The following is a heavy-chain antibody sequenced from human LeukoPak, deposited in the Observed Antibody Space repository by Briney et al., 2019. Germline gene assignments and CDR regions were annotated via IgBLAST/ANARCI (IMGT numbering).Heavy chain of an antibody. CDR1: GFTFSSYS. CDR3: ARDVVPAAVYYYYYGMDV. J-gene: IGHJ6*02. V-gene: IGHV3-21*01. D-gene: IGHD2-2*01. Sequence: GGSLRLSCAASGFTFSSYSMNWVRQAPGKGLEWVSSISSSSSYIYHADSVKGRFTISRDNAKNSLYLQMNSLRAEDTAVYYCARDVVPAAVYYYYYGMDVWGQGTTVTVSS. CDR2: ISSSSSYI.